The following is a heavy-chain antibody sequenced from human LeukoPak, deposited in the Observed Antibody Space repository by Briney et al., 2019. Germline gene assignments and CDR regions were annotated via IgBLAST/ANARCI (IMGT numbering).Heavy chain of an antibody. CDR1: GFTFTSYT. J-gene: IGHJ4*02. CDR3: ARRFDS. Sequence: GGSLRLSCAASGFTFTSYTMNWVRQAPGKGLEWVSSSSSRSSYIFYADSVKGRFSISRDNPKNSLYLQMNSLRAEDTAVYFCARRFDSWGQGTLVTVSS. V-gene: IGHV3-21*01. CDR2: SSSRSSYI.